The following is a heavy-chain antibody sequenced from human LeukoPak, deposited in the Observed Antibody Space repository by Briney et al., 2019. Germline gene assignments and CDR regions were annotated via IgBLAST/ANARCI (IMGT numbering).Heavy chain of an antibody. Sequence: SETLSLTCTVSGGSISSYYWSWIRQPPGKGLEWIGYIYYSGSTYYNPSLKSRVTISVDTSKNQFSLKLSSVTAVDTAVYYCARTPYDYVWGSYRFGFDYWGQGTLVTVSS. D-gene: IGHD3-16*02. CDR2: IYYSGST. V-gene: IGHV4-59*04. CDR1: GGSISSYY. CDR3: ARTPYDYVWGSYRFGFDY. J-gene: IGHJ4*02.